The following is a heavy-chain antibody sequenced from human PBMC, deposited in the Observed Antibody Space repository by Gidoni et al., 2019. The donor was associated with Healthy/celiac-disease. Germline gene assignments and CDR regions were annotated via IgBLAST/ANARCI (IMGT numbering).Heavy chain of an antibody. CDR2: INHSGST. V-gene: IGHV4-34*01. CDR1: GGSFSGSY. CDR3: ARGGGYVVAVAAYTACFDY. Sequence: QVQLQQWGAGLLKPSETLSLTSAVYGGSFSGSYWSWIRQPPGKGLEWIGEINHSGSTNYNPSLKSRVTISVDTSKNQFSLKLSSVTAADTAVYYCARGGGYVVAVAAYTACFDYWGQGTLVTVSS. J-gene: IGHJ4*02. D-gene: IGHD6-19*01.